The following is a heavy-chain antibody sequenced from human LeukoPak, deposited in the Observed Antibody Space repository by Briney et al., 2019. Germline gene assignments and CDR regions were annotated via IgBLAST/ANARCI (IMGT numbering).Heavy chain of an antibody. V-gene: IGHV1-58*01. D-gene: IGHD3-10*01. CDR1: GFTFTSSA. CDR2: IVVGSGNT. J-gene: IGHJ4*02. Sequence: GASVKVSCKASGFTFTSSAVQWVRQARGQRLEWIGWIVVGSGNTNYAQKFQERVTVTRDMSTSTAYMELSSLRSEDTAVYYCAADRYGSGSPRYWGQGTLVTVSS. CDR3: AADRYGSGSPRY.